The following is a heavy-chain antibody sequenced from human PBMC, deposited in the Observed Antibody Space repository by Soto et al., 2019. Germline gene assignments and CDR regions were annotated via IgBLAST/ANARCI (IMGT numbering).Heavy chain of an antibody. CDR2: IEGDGGTI. CDR3: ARVRFLEWLGPMDV. Sequence: EVQLVESGGGLVQPGGSLRLSCAASGFSFSSHWIHWVRQAPGKGLVWVARIEGDGGTIRYADSVKGQFTISRDNAKNTVYLKMKSLRAENTAVYYCARVRFLEWLGPMDVWGQGTTVTVSS. CDR1: GFSFSSHW. V-gene: IGHV3-74*01. J-gene: IGHJ6*02. D-gene: IGHD3-3*01.